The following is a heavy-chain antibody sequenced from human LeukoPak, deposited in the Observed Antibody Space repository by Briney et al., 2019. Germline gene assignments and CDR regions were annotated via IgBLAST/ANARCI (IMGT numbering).Heavy chain of an antibody. Sequence: PGRSLRLSCSASGFTFDDYAVSWVRQAPGKGLEWVANIKQDGSEKYYVDSVKGRFTISRDNAKNSLYLQMNSLRSEDTAVYYCLCFGLGAHGAGTYWGQGTLVTVSS. D-gene: IGHD6-13*01. V-gene: IGHV3-7*03. CDR3: LCFGLGAHGAGTY. J-gene: IGHJ4*02. CDR2: IKQDGSEK. CDR1: GFTFDDYA.